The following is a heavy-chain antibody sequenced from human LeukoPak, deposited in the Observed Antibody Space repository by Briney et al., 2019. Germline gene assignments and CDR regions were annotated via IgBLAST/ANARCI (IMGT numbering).Heavy chain of an antibody. D-gene: IGHD6-13*01. Sequence: PGRSLRLSCAASGFTFSSYGIHWVRQAPGKGLEWVAVISYDGSNKYYADSVKGRFTISRDNSKNALYLQMNSLRAEDTAVYYCAKDGSIAAAGTSWFDPWGQGTLVTVSS. J-gene: IGHJ5*02. CDR2: ISYDGSNK. CDR3: AKDGSIAAAGTSWFDP. V-gene: IGHV3-30*18. CDR1: GFTFSSYG.